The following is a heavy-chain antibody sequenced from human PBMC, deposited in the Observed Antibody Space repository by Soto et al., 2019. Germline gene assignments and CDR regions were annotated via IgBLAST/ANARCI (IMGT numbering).Heavy chain of an antibody. CDR1: GYSFTSYW. CDR3: ARRRQQLVLPNCYYYYGMDV. D-gene: IGHD6-13*01. CDR2: IYPGDSDT. J-gene: IGHJ6*02. Sequence: HGESLKISCKGSGYSFTSYWIGWVRQMPGKGLEWMGIIYPGDSDTRYSPSFQGQVTISADKSISTAYLQWSSLKASDTAMYYCARRRQQLVLPNCYYYYGMDVWGQGTTVTVSS. V-gene: IGHV5-51*01.